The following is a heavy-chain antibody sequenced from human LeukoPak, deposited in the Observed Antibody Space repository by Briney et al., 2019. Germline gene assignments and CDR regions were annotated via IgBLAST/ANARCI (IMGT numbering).Heavy chain of an antibody. CDR1: GYTFTGYY. CDR3: ARVARRIAAAGTTKNWFDP. J-gene: IGHJ5*02. Sequence: ASVKVSCKASGYTFTGYYMHWVRQAPGQGLEWMGWINPNSGGTNYAQKFQGRVTMTRDTSISTAYMELSRLRSDDTAVYYCARVARRIAAAGTTKNWFDPWGQGTLVTVSS. D-gene: IGHD6-13*01. V-gene: IGHV1-2*02. CDR2: INPNSGGT.